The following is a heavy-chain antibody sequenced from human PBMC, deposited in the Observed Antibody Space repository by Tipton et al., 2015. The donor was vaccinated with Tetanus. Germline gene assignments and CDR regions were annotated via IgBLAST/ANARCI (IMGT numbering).Heavy chain of an antibody. Sequence: TLSLTCAVYGGSFSGYYWSWIRQPPGKGLEWIGEINHSGSTNYNPSLKSRVTISVDTPKNQFSLKLSSVTAADTAVYYCARAPVVLVAATYFDYWGQGTLVTVSS. D-gene: IGHD2-15*01. CDR3: ARAPVVLVAATYFDY. J-gene: IGHJ4*02. V-gene: IGHV4-34*01. CDR1: GGSFSGYY. CDR2: INHSGST.